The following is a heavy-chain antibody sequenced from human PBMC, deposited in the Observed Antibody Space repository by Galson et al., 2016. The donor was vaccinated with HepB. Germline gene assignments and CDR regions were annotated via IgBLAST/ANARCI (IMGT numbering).Heavy chain of an antibody. CDR2: VHYTGTT. CDR3: ARGRFGGGILYHGLDV. D-gene: IGHD3-16*01. V-gene: IGHV4-59*01. J-gene: IGHJ6*02. Sequence: EPLSLTCTVSGVSISDDYWSWIRQSPGKGLEWIGYVHYTGTTNYSPSLWSRVTISVDSPKNHFSLKLTPVTAADTAVYFCARGRFGGGILYHGLDVWGQGTAVTVSS. CDR1: GVSISDDY.